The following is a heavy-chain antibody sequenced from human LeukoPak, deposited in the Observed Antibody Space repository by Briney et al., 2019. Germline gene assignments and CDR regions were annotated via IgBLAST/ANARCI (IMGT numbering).Heavy chain of an antibody. Sequence: GRSLRLSCAASGFTFSSYEMNWVRQAPGKGLEWVSYISSSGSTIYYADSVKGRFTISRDNAKNSLYLQMNSLRAEDTAVYYCARSYDSSGYSYYFAYWGQGTLVTVSS. CDR3: ARSYDSSGYSYYFAY. CDR1: GFTFSSYE. V-gene: IGHV3-48*03. J-gene: IGHJ4*02. D-gene: IGHD3-22*01. CDR2: ISSSGSTI.